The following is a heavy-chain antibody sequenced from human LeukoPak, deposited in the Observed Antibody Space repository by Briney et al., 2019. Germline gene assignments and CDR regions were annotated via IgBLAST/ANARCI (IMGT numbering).Heavy chain of an antibody. J-gene: IGHJ6*04. D-gene: IGHD1-1*01. CDR3: ARGIQLERRSGMDV. CDR1: GGSFSGYY. V-gene: IGHV4-34*01. Sequence: SETLSLTCAVYGGSFSGYYWSWIRQPPGKGLEWIGEINHGGSTNYNPSLKSRVTMSVDTSKNQFSLKLSSVTAADTAVYYCARGIQLERRSGMDVWGKGTTVTVSS. CDR2: INHGGST.